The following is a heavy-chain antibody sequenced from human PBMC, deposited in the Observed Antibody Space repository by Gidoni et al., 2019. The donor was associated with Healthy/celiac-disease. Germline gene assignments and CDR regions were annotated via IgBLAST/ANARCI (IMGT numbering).Heavy chain of an antibody. Sequence: QVPLLETGGGVVLPGWSLGLSCAAAGFTFRSYAMHWVRQAPGKGVEWVAVISYDGSNKYYADAVKGRFTISRDNSKSTLYLQMNSLRAEDTAVYYCARDSPAPYWGQGTLVTVSS. CDR2: ISYDGSNK. J-gene: IGHJ4*02. V-gene: IGHV3-30*01. CDR1: GFTFRSYA. CDR3: ARDSPAPY.